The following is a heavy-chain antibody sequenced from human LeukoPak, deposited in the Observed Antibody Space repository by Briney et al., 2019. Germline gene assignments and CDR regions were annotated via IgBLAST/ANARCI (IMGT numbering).Heavy chain of an antibody. CDR2: IRYDGSNK. Sequence: GGSLRLSCAASGFTFSSYGMHWVRQAPGKGLEWVAFIRYDGSNKYYADSVKGRFTISRDNSKNTLYLQMNSLRAEDTAVYYCAKDHRAYCGCDCVDFDYWGQGTLVTVSS. CDR1: GFTFSSYG. V-gene: IGHV3-30*02. J-gene: IGHJ4*02. D-gene: IGHD2-21*02. CDR3: AKDHRAYCGCDCVDFDY.